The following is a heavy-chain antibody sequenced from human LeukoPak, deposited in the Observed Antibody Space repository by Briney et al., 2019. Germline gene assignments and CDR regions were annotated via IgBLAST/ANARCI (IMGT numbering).Heavy chain of an antibody. CDR3: ARDLSGMVAPIDY. J-gene: IGHJ4*02. V-gene: IGHV4-59*12. D-gene: IGHD1-26*01. CDR1: GGSISSYY. Sequence: PSETLSLTCTVSGGSISSYYWSWIRQPPGKGLEWIGSIYYSGSTYYNPSLKSRVTISVDTSKNQFSLKLSSVTAADTAVYYCARDLSGMVAPIDYWGQGTLVTVSS. CDR2: IYYSGST.